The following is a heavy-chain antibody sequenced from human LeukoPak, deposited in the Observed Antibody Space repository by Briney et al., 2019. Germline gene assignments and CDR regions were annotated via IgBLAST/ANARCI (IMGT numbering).Heavy chain of an antibody. CDR3: ARVGYQLLYDY. CDR1: GGSLSSGSYY. Sequence: PSETLSLTCTVSGGSLSSGSYYWSWLRQPPGRGLEWIGYTYYSGSTNYNPSLKSRVTISVDTSKNQFSPKLSSVTAADTAVYYCARVGYQLLYDYWGQGTLVTVSS. CDR2: TYYSGST. V-gene: IGHV4-61*01. D-gene: IGHD2-2*02. J-gene: IGHJ4*02.